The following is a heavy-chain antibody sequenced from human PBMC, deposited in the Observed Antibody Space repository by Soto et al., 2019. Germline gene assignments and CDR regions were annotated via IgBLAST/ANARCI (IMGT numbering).Heavy chain of an antibody. J-gene: IGHJ5*02. Sequence: ASVKGSCKASGYTFTSYGISRLRQAPGQGLEWMGWISAYNGNTNYAQKLQGRVTMTTDTSTSTAYMELRSLRSDDTAVYYCAREGYSGYDGFDPWGQGTLVTVSS. CDR2: ISAYNGNT. CDR1: GYTFTSYG. D-gene: IGHD5-12*01. CDR3: AREGYSGYDGFDP. V-gene: IGHV1-18*01.